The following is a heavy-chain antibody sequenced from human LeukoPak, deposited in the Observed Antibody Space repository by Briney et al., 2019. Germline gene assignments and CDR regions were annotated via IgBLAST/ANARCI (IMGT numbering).Heavy chain of an antibody. V-gene: IGHV1-8*01. CDR3: ARAVCPYCSSTSCYYPVYYYYMDV. CDR1: GYTFTSYD. CDR2: MNPNSGNT. J-gene: IGHJ6*03. Sequence: GASVKVSCKASGYTFTSYDINWVRQATGQGLEWMGWMNPNSGNTGYAQKFQGRVTMNRTTSISTAYMELSSLRSEDTAVYYCARAVCPYCSSTSCYYPVYYYYMDVWGKGTTVTVSS. D-gene: IGHD2-2*01.